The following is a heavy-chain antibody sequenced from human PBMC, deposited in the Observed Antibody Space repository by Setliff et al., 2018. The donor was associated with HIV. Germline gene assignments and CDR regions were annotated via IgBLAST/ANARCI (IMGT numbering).Heavy chain of an antibody. CDR2: MNPNSGNT. J-gene: IGHJ3*02. D-gene: IGHD3-22*01. V-gene: IGHV1-8*01. CDR1: GYTFTSYD. Sequence: ASVKVSCKASGYTFTSYDINWVRQATGQGLEWMGWMNPNSGNTGYAQKFQGRVTMTRNTSISTAYMELSGLRSEDTAVYYCARQYYYDSSGYYYSDAFDIWGQGTMVTVSS. CDR3: ARQYYYDSSGYYYSDAFDI.